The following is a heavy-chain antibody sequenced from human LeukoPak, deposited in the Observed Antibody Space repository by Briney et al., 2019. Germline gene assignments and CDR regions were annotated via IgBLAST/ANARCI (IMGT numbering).Heavy chain of an antibody. J-gene: IGHJ2*01. V-gene: IGHV3-33*01. D-gene: IGHD5-24*01. CDR3: VRDQLIRSGDWYFDL. CDR1: GFTFSRYG. Sequence: GRSLRLSCAASGFTFSRYGMHWVRQAPGKGLEWVAVIWYDGSNQYYADSVKGRFTISRDNSKNTLYLQMNSLRVEDTAVYYCVRDQLIRSGDWYFDLWGRGTLVAVSS. CDR2: IWYDGSNQ.